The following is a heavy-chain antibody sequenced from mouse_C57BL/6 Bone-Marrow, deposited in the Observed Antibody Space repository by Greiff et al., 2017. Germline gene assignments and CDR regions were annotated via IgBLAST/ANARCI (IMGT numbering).Heavy chain of an antibody. Sequence: VQLQQSGAELVKPGASVKISCKASGYAFSSYWMNWVKQRPGKGLEWIGQIYPGDGDTNYNGKFKGKATLTADKSSSTAYMQLSSLTSEDSAVYFCASRGIAHWYFDVWGTGTTVTVSS. J-gene: IGHJ1*03. V-gene: IGHV1-80*01. CDR1: GYAFSSYW. CDR2: IYPGDGDT. D-gene: IGHD3-3*01. CDR3: ASRGIAHWYFDV.